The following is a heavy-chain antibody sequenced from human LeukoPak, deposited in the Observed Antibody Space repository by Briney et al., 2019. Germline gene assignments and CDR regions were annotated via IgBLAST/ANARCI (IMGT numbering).Heavy chain of an antibody. Sequence: SETLSLTCAVYGGSFSGYYWSWIRQPPGKGLEWIGEINHSGSTNYNPSLKSRVTISVDTSKNQFSLKLNSVTAADTAVYYCARAPSEGWSYYFDYWGQGTLVTVSS. J-gene: IGHJ4*02. CDR3: ARAPSEGWSYYFDY. CDR1: GGSFSGYY. D-gene: IGHD2-8*01. CDR2: INHSGST. V-gene: IGHV4-34*01.